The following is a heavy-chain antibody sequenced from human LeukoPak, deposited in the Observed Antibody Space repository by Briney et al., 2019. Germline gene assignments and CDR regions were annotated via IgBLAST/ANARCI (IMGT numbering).Heavy chain of an antibody. CDR2: LKQDGSER. V-gene: IGHV3-7*01. J-gene: IGHJ6*04. CDR1: GFTLSNSW. CDR3: ARVVYDFELGV. D-gene: IGHD3-3*01. Sequence: PGGSLRLSCAASGFTLSNSWMSWVRQAPGKGLEWVVNLKQDGSERFYVDSVKGRFTISRDNAKNTLYLQMNSLRAEDTAVYYCARVVYDFELGVWGKGTTVTVSS.